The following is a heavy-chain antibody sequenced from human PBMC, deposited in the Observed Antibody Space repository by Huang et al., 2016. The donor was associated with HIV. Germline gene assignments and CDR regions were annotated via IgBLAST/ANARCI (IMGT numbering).Heavy chain of an antibody. J-gene: IGHJ4*02. D-gene: IGHD5-18*01. CDR1: GGTVSSFS. V-gene: IGHV1-69*13. CDR2: IIPLQDTT. Sequence: QVQLVQSGVEMKKSGSSVKVSCKASGGTVSSFSFTWVRQAPGHGLEWMGGIIPLQDTTDLAQEFRGRVTLTADESPKTAFMELSGLTSQDTAVYYCARGVGNSNRGFDIWGQGTLVTVS. CDR3: ARGVGNSNRGFDI.